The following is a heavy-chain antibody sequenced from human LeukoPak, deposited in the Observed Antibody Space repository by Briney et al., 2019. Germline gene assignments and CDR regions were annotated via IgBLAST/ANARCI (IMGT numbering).Heavy chain of an antibody. CDR1: GFTFSIYA. D-gene: IGHD2-15*01. V-gene: IGHV3-23*01. J-gene: IGHJ4*02. CDR2: ISGSGYIT. Sequence: GGSLRLSCAASGFTFSIYAMSWVRQAPGKGLEWVSSISGSGYITQYADSLRGRFTISRDNSKNTLSLQMNSLRAEDTAVYYCANALGYCSGGSCYSDDYWGQGTLVTVSS. CDR3: ANALGYCSGGSCYSDDY.